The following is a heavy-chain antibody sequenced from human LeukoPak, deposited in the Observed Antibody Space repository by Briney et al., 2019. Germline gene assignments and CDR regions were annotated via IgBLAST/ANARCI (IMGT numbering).Heavy chain of an antibody. D-gene: IGHD1-26*01. V-gene: IGHV1-18*01. CDR3: ARGGNYFRFDP. Sequence: ASVKVSCKASGYTFTNYIISWVRQTPGQGLEWMGWISAYNGNTNYAQKLQGRVTMTTDTSTATAYMELRSLRSDDTAVYYCARGGNYFRFDPWGQGTLVTVSS. CDR1: GYTFTNYI. CDR2: ISAYNGNT. J-gene: IGHJ5*02.